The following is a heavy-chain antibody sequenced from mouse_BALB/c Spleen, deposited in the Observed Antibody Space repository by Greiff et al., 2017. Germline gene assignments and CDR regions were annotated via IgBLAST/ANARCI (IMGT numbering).Heavy chain of an antibody. D-gene: IGHD2-14*01. CDR3: ARFYYRYSHYAMDY. CDR1: GYTFTSYW. CDR2: IYPGDGDT. Sequence: VQRVESGAELARPGASVKLSCKASGYTFTSYWMQWVKQRPGQGLEWIGAIYPGDGDTRYTQKFKGKATLTADKSSSTAYMQLSSLASEDSAVYYCARFYYRYSHYAMDYWGQGTSVTVSS. J-gene: IGHJ4*01. V-gene: IGHV1-87*01.